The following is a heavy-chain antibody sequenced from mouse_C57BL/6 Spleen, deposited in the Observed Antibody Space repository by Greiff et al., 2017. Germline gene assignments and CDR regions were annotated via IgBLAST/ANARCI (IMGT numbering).Heavy chain of an antibody. CDR1: GYTFTDYE. D-gene: IGHD3-2*02. Sequence: QVQLKESGAELVRPGASVTLSCKASGYTFTDYEMHWVKQTPVHGLEWIGAIDPETGGTAYNQKFKGKAILTADKSSSTAYMELRSLTSEDSAVYYCTRSETAQAFWFAYWGQGTLVTVSA. CDR2: IDPETGGT. V-gene: IGHV1-15*01. J-gene: IGHJ3*01. CDR3: TRSETAQAFWFAY.